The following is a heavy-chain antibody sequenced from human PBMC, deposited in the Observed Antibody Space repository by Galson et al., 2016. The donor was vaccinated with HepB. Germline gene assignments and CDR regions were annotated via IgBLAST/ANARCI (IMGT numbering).Heavy chain of an antibody. CDR3: AKGVRSIAYYYFDY. D-gene: IGHD2-21*01. Sequence: SLRLSCAASGFTFSYHAMAWVRQAPGKGLEWVLGVDGTGDTTYYADSMRGRFTISRDNSKNTLYLQMHSLRAEDTAVYYCAKGVRSIAYYYFDYWGQGAQVTVSS. CDR2: VDGTGDTT. V-gene: IGHV3-23*01. J-gene: IGHJ4*02. CDR1: GFTFSYHA.